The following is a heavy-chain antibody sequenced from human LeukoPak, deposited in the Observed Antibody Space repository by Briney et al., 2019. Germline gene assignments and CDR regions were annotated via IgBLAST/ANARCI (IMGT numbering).Heavy chain of an antibody. CDR2: IYYSGST. CDR1: GGSIGNYH. D-gene: IGHD4-17*01. J-gene: IGHJ3*02. Sequence: SETLSLICTISGGSIGNYHWSWIRQPPGKGLEWIGYIYYSGSTNYNPSLKSRVTISADTSKNQFSLKLSSVTAADTAVYYCARELNYGDYTWGAFDIWGQGTMVTVSS. V-gene: IGHV4-59*01. CDR3: ARELNYGDYTWGAFDI.